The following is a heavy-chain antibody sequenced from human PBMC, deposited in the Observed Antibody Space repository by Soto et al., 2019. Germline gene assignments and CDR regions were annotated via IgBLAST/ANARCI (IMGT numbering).Heavy chain of an antibody. CDR1: GGTFSSYA. J-gene: IGHJ6*02. Sequence: SVKVSCKASGGTFSSYAISWVRQAPGQGLEWMGGIIPIFGTANYAQKFQGRVTITADESTGTAYMELSSLRSEDTAVYYCARGTGNYYDSSRYGMDVWGQGTTVTVSS. V-gene: IGHV1-69*13. D-gene: IGHD3-22*01. CDR2: IIPIFGTA. CDR3: ARGTGNYYDSSRYGMDV.